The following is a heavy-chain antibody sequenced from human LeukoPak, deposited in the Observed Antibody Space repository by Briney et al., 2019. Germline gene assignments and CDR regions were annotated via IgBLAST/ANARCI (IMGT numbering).Heavy chain of an antibody. CDR3: AKGRVGADRPPFDY. V-gene: IGHV3-33*06. D-gene: IGHD1-26*01. J-gene: IGHJ4*02. Sequence: AGGSLRLSCAASGFTFSSYGMHWVCQAPGKGLEWVAVIWNDGNYKFYRDSVKARFSISRDNSEGMLYLQMDSLRVEDTAVYYCAKGRVGADRPPFDYWGQGTLVTVSP. CDR2: IWNDGNYK. CDR1: GFTFSSYG.